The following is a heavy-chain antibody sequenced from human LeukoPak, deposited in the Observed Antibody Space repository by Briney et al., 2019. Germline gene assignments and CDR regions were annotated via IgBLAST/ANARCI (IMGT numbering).Heavy chain of an antibody. Sequence: KTGGSLRLSCAASGFTFSSYSMNWVRQAPGKGLEWVSSISSSSSYIYYADSVKGRFTISRDNSKNTLYLQMNSLRAEDTAVYYCARDSHSPHSRFDYWGQGTLVTVSS. J-gene: IGHJ4*02. CDR3: ARDSHSPHSRFDY. V-gene: IGHV3-21*04. CDR1: GFTFSSYS. CDR2: ISSSSSYI.